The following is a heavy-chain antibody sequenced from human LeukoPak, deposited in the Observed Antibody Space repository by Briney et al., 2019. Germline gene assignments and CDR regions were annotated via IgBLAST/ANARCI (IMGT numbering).Heavy chain of an antibody. Sequence: SETLSLTCTVSGDSISSSNCYWGWIRQPPGKGLEWIGSIYYSGSTYYNPSLKSRVTISVDTSKNQFSLKLSSVTAADTAVYYCARDGLLWFGESYYYYYYMDVWGKGTTVTVSS. D-gene: IGHD3-10*01. J-gene: IGHJ6*03. CDR2: IYYSGST. CDR1: GDSISSSNCY. V-gene: IGHV4-39*07. CDR3: ARDGLLWFGESYYYYYYMDV.